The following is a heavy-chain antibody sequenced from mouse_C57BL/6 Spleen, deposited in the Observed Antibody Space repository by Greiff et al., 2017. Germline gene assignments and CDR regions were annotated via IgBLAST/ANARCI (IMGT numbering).Heavy chain of an antibody. J-gene: IGHJ4*01. Sequence: VQLQQSGPELVKPGASVKISCKASGYAFSSSWMNWVKQRPGKGLEWIGRIDPGDGDTNYNGKFKGKATLTAYKSSSTAYMQRSSLTSEDSAVYFCARDGSSYAMDYGGQGPSVTVSS. CDR1: GYAFSSSW. V-gene: IGHV1-82*01. D-gene: IGHD1-1*01. CDR2: IDPGDGDT. CDR3: ARDGSSYAMDY.